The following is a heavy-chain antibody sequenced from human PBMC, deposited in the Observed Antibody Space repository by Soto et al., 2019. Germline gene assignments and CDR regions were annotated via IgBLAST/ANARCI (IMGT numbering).Heavy chain of an antibody. D-gene: IGHD2-15*01. CDR2: INHSGST. Sequence: SETLSLTCAVYGGSFSGYYWSWIRQPPGKGLEWIGEINHSGSTNYNPSLKSRVTISVDTSKNQFSLKLSSVTAADTAVYYCARGRRTRSTHEEIVVVVAVTGYYYYMDVWGKGTTVTVSS. V-gene: IGHV4-34*01. J-gene: IGHJ6*03. CDR3: ARGRRTRSTHEEIVVVVAVTGYYYYMDV. CDR1: GGSFSGYY.